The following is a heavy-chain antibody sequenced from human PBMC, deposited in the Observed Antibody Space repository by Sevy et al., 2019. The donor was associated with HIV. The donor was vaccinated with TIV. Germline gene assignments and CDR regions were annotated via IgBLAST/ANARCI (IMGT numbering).Heavy chain of an antibody. V-gene: IGHV3-11*01. Sequence: GGSLRLSCAASGFTFSDYYMNWIRQVPGKGLEWISYISSTGSTTYYADSVKGRFTISRDNAKNSLYLQMNSLRAEDTAVYYCARRSCSSNWYYFDYWGQGTLVTVSS. CDR1: GFTFSDYY. D-gene: IGHD6-13*01. CDR2: ISSTGSTT. CDR3: ARRSCSSNWYYFDY. J-gene: IGHJ4*02.